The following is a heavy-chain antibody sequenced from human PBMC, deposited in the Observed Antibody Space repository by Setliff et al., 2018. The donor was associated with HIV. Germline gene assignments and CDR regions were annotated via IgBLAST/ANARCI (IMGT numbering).Heavy chain of an antibody. CDR2: IYYSYSSGST. CDR1: AGSISSSNYY. D-gene: IGHD6-13*01. V-gene: IGHV4-39*07. CDR3: ARESPSSSWFYFDF. Sequence: SETLSLTCTVSAGSISSSNYYWGWIRQPPGKGLEWIGSIYYSYSSGSTYYNPSLKSRVTISVDTSKNQFSLKLGSVTAADTAVYYCARESPSSSWFYFDFWGQGTLVTVSS. J-gene: IGHJ4*02.